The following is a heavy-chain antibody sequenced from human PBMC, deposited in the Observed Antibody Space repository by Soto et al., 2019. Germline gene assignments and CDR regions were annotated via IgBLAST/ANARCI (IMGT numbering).Heavy chain of an antibody. D-gene: IGHD2-15*01. V-gene: IGHV3-23*01. J-gene: IGHJ1*01. CDR3: AKYPVVVVVAATFQH. CDR1: GFTFSSYA. Sequence: ESGGGLVQPGGSLRLSCAASGFTFSSYAMSWVRQAPGTGLAWVSASSGSGGSTYYADSVKGRFTISRDNSKNTLYLQMNSLRAEDTAVYYCAKYPVVVVVAATFQHWGQGTLVTVSS. CDR2: SSGSGGST.